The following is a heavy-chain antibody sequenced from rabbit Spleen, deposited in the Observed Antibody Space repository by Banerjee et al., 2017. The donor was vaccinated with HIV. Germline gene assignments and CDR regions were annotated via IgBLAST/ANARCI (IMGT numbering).Heavy chain of an antibody. D-gene: IGHD8-1*01. CDR2: IYAGSSGNT. V-gene: IGHV1S40*01. J-gene: IGHJ6*01. CDR1: GFSFSSGYD. Sequence: QSLEESGGGLVKPGASLTLTCKASGFSFSSGYDMCWVRQAPGKGLEWIACIYAGSSGNTYSATWAKGRFTISKTSSTTVTLQMTSLTAADTATYFCARDTGTSFSTYGMDLWGPGTLVPVS. CDR3: ARDTGTSFSTYGMDL.